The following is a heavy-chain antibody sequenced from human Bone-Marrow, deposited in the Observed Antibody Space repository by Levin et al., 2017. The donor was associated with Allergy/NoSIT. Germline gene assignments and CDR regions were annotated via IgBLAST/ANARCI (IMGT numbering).Heavy chain of an antibody. D-gene: IGHD3-22*01. J-gene: IGHJ4*02. CDR1: GGSISSRSYY. Sequence: PSETLSLTCTVSGGSISSRSYYWGWIRQPPGKGLECIGTIYYSGGTYYNPSLKSRFTISLDTSKNQVSLKLSSVTAADTAVYYGARGPAVLSTIDYWGQGTLVTVSS. V-gene: IGHV4-39*07. CDR2: IYYSGGT. CDR3: ARGPAVLSTIDY.